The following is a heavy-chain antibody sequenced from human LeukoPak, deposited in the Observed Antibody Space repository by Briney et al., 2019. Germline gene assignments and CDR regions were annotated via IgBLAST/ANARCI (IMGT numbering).Heavy chain of an antibody. J-gene: IGHJ3*02. CDR2: INPNSGGT. D-gene: IGHD1-26*01. Sequence: ASVKVSCKASGYTFTGYYMHWLRQAPGQGLEWMGWINPNSGGTNYAQKFQGRVTMTRDTSISTAYMELRRLRFDDPAVYYCARDRAELSAFDIWGQGPMVTVSS. CDR3: ARDRAELSAFDI. V-gene: IGHV1-2*02. CDR1: GYTFTGYY.